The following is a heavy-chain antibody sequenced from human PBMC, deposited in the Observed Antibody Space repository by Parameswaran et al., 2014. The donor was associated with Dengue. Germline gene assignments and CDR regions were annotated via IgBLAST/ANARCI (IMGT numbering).Heavy chain of an antibody. V-gene: IGHV1-2*02. D-gene: IGHD6-19*01. J-gene: IGHJ4*01. Sequence: WVRQAPGQGLEWMGWINPNSGGTNYAQKFQGRVTMTRDTSISTAYMELSRLRSDDTAVYYCARDFSSGYPFDYWARNLVTVSS. CDR3: ARDFSSGYPFDY. CDR2: INPNSGGT.